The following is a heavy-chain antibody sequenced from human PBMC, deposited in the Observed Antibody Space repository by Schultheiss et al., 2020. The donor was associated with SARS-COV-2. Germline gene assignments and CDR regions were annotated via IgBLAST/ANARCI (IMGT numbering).Heavy chain of an antibody. Sequence: GGSLRLSCAASGFTVSSNYMSWVRQAPGKGLEWVSGISGSGGSTHYADSVKGRFTISRDNSKNTLYLQMNSLRVEDTAVYYCVKSPGVAVAGTISFDYWGQGTLVTVSS. J-gene: IGHJ4*02. D-gene: IGHD6-19*01. CDR3: VKSPGVAVAGTISFDY. CDR1: GFTVSSNY. CDR2: ISGSGGST. V-gene: IGHV3-23*01.